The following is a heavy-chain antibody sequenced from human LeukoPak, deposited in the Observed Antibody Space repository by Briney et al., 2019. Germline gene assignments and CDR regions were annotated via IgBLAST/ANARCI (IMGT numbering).Heavy chain of an antibody. CDR1: GYTFTGYY. D-gene: IGHD3-22*01. J-gene: IGHJ4*02. CDR3: VRWLNYYDSSGYRYYFDY. V-gene: IGHV1-2*02. CDR2: INPNSGGT. Sequence: ASVKVSCKASGYTFTGYYIHWVRQAPGQGLEWMGWINPNSGGTNYAQKFQGRVTMTRDTSISTAYMELGRLRSDDTAVYYCVRWLNYYDSSGYRYYFDYWGQGTLVTVSS.